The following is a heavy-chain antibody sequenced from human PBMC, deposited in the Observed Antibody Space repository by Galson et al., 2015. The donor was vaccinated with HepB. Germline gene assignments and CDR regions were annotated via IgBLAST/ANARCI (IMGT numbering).Heavy chain of an antibody. CDR1: GFTFSSYS. CDR3: ARGGFRGLLSPGGY. Sequence: SLRLSCAASGFTFSSYSMNWVRQAPGKGLEWVSSISSSSSYIYYADSVKGRFTISRDNAKNSLYLQMNSLRAEDTAVYYCARGGFRGLLSPGGYWGQGTLVTVSS. J-gene: IGHJ4*02. D-gene: IGHD3-10*01. V-gene: IGHV3-21*01. CDR2: ISSSSSYI.